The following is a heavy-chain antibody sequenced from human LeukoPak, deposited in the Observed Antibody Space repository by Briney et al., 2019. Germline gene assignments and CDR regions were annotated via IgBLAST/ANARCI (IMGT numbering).Heavy chain of an antibody. V-gene: IGHV4-59*08. D-gene: IGHD7-27*01. J-gene: IGHJ3*02. CDR3: ARLANWGTRHDAFDI. Sequence: SETLSLTCTVSGGSISSYYWSWVRQPPGKGLEWIGYIYSSGSTTYNPSLKRRVTISVETSKNQVSLKLSSVTAADTAVYYFARLANWGTRHDAFDIWVQGTMVPVSS. CDR2: IYSSGST. CDR1: GGSISSYY.